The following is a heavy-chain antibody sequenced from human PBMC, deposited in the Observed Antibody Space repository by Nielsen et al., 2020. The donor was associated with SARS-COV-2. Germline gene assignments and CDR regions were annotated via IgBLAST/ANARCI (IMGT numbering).Heavy chain of an antibody. Sequence: SVKVSCKASGVTFSSYAISWVRQAPGQGLEWMGRIIPILGIANYAQKFQGRVTITADKSTSTAYMELSSLRSEDTAVYYCARGWTTGTTANFDYWGQGTLVTVSS. CDR2: IIPILGIA. CDR1: GVTFSSYA. D-gene: IGHD1-1*01. CDR3: ARGWTTGTTANFDY. V-gene: IGHV1-69*04. J-gene: IGHJ4*02.